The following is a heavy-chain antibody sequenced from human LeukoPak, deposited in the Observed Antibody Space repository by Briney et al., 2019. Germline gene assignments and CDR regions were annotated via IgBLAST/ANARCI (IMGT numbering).Heavy chain of an antibody. CDR1: GGSINSYY. J-gene: IGHJ3*02. Sequence: SVTLSLTCTVSGGSINSYYWSWIRQPPGKGLEWIGYIYYSGSTNYNPSLKSRVTISVDTSKNQFSLKLSSVTAADTAVYYCARPSDDSGYDLGAFDIWGQGTMVTVSS. D-gene: IGHD5-12*01. V-gene: IGHV4-59*01. CDR3: ARPSDDSGYDLGAFDI. CDR2: IYYSGST.